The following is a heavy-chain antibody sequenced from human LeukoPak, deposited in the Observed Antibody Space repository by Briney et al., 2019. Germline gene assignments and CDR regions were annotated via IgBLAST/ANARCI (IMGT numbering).Heavy chain of an antibody. J-gene: IGHJ4*02. CDR3: ASGKRITIFGVVIPTPFDY. Sequence: ASVKVSCKASGYTFTGYYMHWVRQAPGQGLEWMGWINPNSGGTNYAQKFQGRVTITADKSTSTAYMELSSLRSEDTAVYYCASGKRITIFGVVIPTPFDYWGQGTLVTVSS. CDR1: GYTFTGYY. D-gene: IGHD3-3*01. V-gene: IGHV1-2*02. CDR2: INPNSGGT.